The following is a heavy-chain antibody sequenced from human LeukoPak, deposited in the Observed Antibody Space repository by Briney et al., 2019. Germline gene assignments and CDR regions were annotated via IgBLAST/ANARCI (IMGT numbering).Heavy chain of an antibody. CDR1: GFTFRSHG. Sequence: PGGSLRLSCVASGFTFRSHGMNWVRQAPGKGLEWVSGIRGDGITTYYADSVKGRFTISRDNSKNTLYLQMNSLRAEDTAVYYCAELGITMIGGVWGKGTTVTISS. J-gene: IGHJ6*04. CDR2: IRGDGITT. D-gene: IGHD3-10*02. CDR3: AELGITMIGGV. V-gene: IGHV3-NL1*01.